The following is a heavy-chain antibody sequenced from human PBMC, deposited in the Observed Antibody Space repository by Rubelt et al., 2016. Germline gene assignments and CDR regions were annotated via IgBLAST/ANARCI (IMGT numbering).Heavy chain of an antibody. Sequence: GRSLRLSCTTSGFTFGDYAMSWFRQAPGKGLEWVGFIRGKTYGGTTDYAVPVKGRFTISRDDSKNTLYVQMNSLKADDTGIYYCTTDKAAYDYDWGKFRHAGFDYWGQGTLVTVSS. J-gene: IGHJ4*02. CDR2: IRGKTYGGTT. D-gene: IGHD3-16*01. CDR3: TTDKAAYDYDWGKFRHAGFDY. CDR1: GFTFGDYA. V-gene: IGHV3-49*03.